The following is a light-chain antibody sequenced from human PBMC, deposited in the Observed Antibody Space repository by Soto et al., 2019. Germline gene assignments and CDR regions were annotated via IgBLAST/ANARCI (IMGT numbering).Light chain of an antibody. Sequence: TQSPSTLSASIGDRVTITCRASQSVSSYLAWYHQKPGQAPRLLIYDASTRATGIPARFSGSGSGTDFTLTNSSLVPEDFAVYYCQQRSNGPPYTFGQGTQLQIK. CDR1: QSVSSY. V-gene: IGKV3-11*01. J-gene: IGKJ2*01. CDR2: DAS. CDR3: QQRSNGPPYT.